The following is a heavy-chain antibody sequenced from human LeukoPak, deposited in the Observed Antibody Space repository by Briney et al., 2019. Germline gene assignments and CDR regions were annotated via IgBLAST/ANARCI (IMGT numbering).Heavy chain of an antibody. V-gene: IGHV1-18*01. D-gene: IGHD3-10*01. CDR2: ISAYNGNT. CDR3: ARVVIGYYYGSGTQSEYFQH. J-gene: IGHJ1*01. CDR1: GYTFTSYG. Sequence: ASVKVSCKASGYTFTSYGISWVRQAPGQGLEWMGWISAYNGNTNYAQKLQGRVTMTTDTSTSTAYMELRSLRSDDAAVYYCARVVIGYYYGSGTQSEYFQHWGQGTLVTVSS.